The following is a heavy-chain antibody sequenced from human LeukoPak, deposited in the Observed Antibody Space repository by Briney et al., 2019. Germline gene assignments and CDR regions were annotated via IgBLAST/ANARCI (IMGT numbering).Heavy chain of an antibody. CDR2: IYSGGST. J-gene: IGHJ3*02. D-gene: IGHD3-10*01. V-gene: IGHV3-66*01. CDR3: ARGLTFLLWFGESAFDI. Sequence: PGGSLRLSCAASGFTVSSNYMSWVRQAPGKGLEWVSVIYSGGSTYYADSVKGRFTISRDNSKNTLYLQMNSLRAEDTAVYYCARGLTFLLWFGESAFDIWGQGTMVTVSS. CDR1: GFTVSSNY.